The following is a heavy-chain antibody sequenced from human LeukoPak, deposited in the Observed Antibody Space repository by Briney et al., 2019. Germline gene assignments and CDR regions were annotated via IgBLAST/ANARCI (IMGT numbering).Heavy chain of an antibody. CDR2: IYHSGST. J-gene: IGHJ4*02. Sequence: PSETLSLTCTVSGGSISSSSYYWGWIRQPPGKGLEWIGEIYHSGSTNYNPSLKSRVTISVDKSKNQFSLKLSSVTAADTAVYYCAREVVAASTFDYRGQGTLVTLSS. D-gene: IGHD2-15*01. V-gene: IGHV4-39*07. CDR1: GGSISSSSYY. CDR3: AREVVAASTFDY.